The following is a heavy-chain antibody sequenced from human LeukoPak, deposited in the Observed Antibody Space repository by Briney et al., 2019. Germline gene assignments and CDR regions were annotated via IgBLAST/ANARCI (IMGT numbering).Heavy chain of an antibody. J-gene: IGHJ3*02. CDR1: GFTFSTYA. CDR3: ARATDSSSPKRAFNI. V-gene: IGHV3-66*01. Sequence: QAGGSLRLSCAASGFTFSTYAVTWVRQAPGRGLEWVSIIYLGGSTFYKDSVKGRFTISRDNSKNTLYLQMNSLRGEDTAVYYCARATDSSSPKRAFNIWGQGTNVTVSS. CDR2: IYLGGST. D-gene: IGHD2-2*01.